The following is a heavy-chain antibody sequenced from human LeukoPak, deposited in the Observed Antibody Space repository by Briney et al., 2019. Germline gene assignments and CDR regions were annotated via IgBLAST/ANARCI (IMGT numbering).Heavy chain of an antibody. CDR2: IYHSGST. D-gene: IGHD4/OR15-4a*01. CDR1: GYSISSGYY. Sequence: SETLSLTCTVSGYSISSGYYWGWIRQPPGKGLEWIGSIYHSGSTYYNPSLKSRVTISVDTSKNQFSLELSSVTAAGTAVYYCASGVLTGPRAFDIWGQGTMVTVSS. CDR3: ASGVLTGPRAFDI. J-gene: IGHJ3*02. V-gene: IGHV4-38-2*02.